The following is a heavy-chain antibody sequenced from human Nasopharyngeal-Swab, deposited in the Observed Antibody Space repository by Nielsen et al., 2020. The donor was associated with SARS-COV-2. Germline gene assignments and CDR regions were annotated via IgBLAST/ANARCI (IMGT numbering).Heavy chain of an antibody. Sequence: VRQAPGKGLEWVSAISGSGGSTYYADPVKGRFTISRDNSKNTLYLQMNGLRAEDTAVYYCAKDRVGGYYDFWSGQYEYYFDYWGQGTLVTVSS. CDR2: ISGSGGST. CDR3: AKDRVGGYYDFWSGQYEYYFDY. J-gene: IGHJ4*02. V-gene: IGHV3-23*01. D-gene: IGHD3-3*01.